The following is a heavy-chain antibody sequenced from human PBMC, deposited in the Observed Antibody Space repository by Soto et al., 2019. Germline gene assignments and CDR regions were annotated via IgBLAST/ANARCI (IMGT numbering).Heavy chain of an antibody. Sequence: QAQLVQSGAEVKRPGSSVKVSCKASGDTFSSYSISWVRQAPGQGLERMGRIIPMVGTPNYAQKFQGRVTFSADKSTSTAYMVLNSLISDDTAVYYCATDGGSTSSSAYNYFMDVWGKGTPVTVSS. CDR3: ATDGGSTSSSAYNYFMDV. D-gene: IGHD3-16*01. CDR1: GDTFSSYS. CDR2: IIPMVGTP. J-gene: IGHJ6*03. V-gene: IGHV1-69*08.